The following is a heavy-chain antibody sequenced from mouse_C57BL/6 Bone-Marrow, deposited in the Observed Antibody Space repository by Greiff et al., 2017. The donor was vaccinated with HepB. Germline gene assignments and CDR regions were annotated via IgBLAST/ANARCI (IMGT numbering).Heavy chain of an antibody. CDR1: GFSLTSYG. CDR2: IWSGGST. J-gene: IGHJ1*03. CDR3: ARFYGNYGYFDV. V-gene: IGHV2-2*01. Sequence: VMLVESGPGLVQPSQSLSITCTVSGFSLTSYGVHWVRQSPGKGLEWLGVIWSGGSTDYNAAFISRLSISKDNSKSQVFFKMNSLQADDTAIYYCARFYGNYGYFDVWGTGTTVTVSS. D-gene: IGHD2-1*01.